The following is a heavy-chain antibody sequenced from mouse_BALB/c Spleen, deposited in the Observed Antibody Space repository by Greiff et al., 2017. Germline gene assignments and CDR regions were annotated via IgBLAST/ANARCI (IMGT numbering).Heavy chain of an antibody. V-gene: IGHV5-12-2*01. CDR3: ARLRASTAY. Sequence: EVQRVESGGGLVQPGGSLKLSCAASGFTFSSYTMSWVRQTPEKRLEWVAYISNGGGSTYYPDTVKGRFTISRDNAKNTLYLQMSSLKSEDTAMYYCARLRASTAYWGQGTLVTVSA. J-gene: IGHJ3*01. CDR2: ISNGGGST. D-gene: IGHD3-1*01. CDR1: GFTFSSYT.